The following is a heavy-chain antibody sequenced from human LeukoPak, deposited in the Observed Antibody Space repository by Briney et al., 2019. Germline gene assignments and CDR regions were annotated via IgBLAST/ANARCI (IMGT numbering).Heavy chain of an antibody. D-gene: IGHD2-2*01. J-gene: IGHJ4*02. V-gene: IGHV3-30*04. CDR1: GFTFSNYA. Sequence: PGGSLRLSCTASGFTFSNYAMHWVRQAPGKGLEWVAVISYDGSNKYYADSVKGRFTISRDNSKNTLYLQMNSLRAEDTAVYYCATGYCSSTSCPIDYWGQGTLVTVSS. CDR2: ISYDGSNK. CDR3: ATGYCSSTSCPIDY.